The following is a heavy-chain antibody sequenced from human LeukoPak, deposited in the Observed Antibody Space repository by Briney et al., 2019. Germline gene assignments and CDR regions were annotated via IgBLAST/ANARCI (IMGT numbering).Heavy chain of an antibody. D-gene: IGHD5-18*01. V-gene: IGHV4-38-2*01. CDR1: GYSISSGYY. Sequence: PETLSLTCAVSGYSISSGYYWGWIRQPPGKGLEWIGSIYHSGSTYYNPSLKSRVTISVDTSKNQFSLKLSSVTAADTAVYYCATSSWIQLWLRFDYWGQGTLVTVSS. CDR3: ATSSWIQLWLRFDY. CDR2: IYHSGST. J-gene: IGHJ4*02.